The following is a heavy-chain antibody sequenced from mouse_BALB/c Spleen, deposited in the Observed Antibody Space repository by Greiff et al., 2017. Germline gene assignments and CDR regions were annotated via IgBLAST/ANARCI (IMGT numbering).Heavy chain of an antibody. V-gene: IGHV1S22*01. Sequence: LQQPGSGLVRPGASLKLSCTASGYTFTSYWMHWVSQTHGQGLEWIGNICPGGGSTNYAEKIKSMGTLTVDTTTSTFYMLISSLTSEDSAFYYCTTTAGTWTMAYWGQGTPVTVSA. CDR2: ICPGGGST. CDR1: GYTFTSYW. D-gene: IGHD1-2*01. J-gene: IGHJ3*01. CDR3: TTTAGTWTMAY.